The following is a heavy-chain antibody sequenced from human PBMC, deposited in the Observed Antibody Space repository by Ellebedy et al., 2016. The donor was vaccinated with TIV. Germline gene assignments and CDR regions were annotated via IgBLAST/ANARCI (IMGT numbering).Heavy chain of an antibody. D-gene: IGHD1-1*01. CDR2: IYYSGTT. V-gene: IGHV4-39*01. J-gene: IGHJ4*02. CDR1: GGSISSSSYY. CDR3: ARHHTVERGAIDY. Sequence: MPSETLSLTCTVSGGSISSSSYYWGWIRQPPGKGLEWIGSIYYSGTTYYNPSLKSRVTISVDTSTNQFSLKLSSVTAADTAVYYCARHHTVERGAIDYWGQGTLVTVSS.